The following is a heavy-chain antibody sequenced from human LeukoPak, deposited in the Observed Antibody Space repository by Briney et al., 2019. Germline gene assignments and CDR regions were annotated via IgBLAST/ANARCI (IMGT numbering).Heavy chain of an antibody. J-gene: IGHJ3*01. CDR1: GDSVSSNSAA. V-gene: IGHV6-1*01. D-gene: IGHD5-24*01. CDR3: VRGGQGDGYSADEAFDF. Sequence: SQTLSLTCVISGDSVSSNSAAWNWIRQSPSRGLEWLGRTYYRSKWYYDYSVAVKSRVTINPDTSKNQFSLQLSSVTPEDTAVYYCVRGGQGDGYSADEAFDFWGQGTVVTVSS. CDR2: TYYRSKWYY.